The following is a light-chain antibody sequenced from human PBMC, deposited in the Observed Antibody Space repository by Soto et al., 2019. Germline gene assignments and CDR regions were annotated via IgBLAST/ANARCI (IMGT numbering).Light chain of an antibody. V-gene: IGLV2-14*01. Sequence: VLNQPASVSGSPRQSITISCTGTSSDVGGYNYVSWYQQHPGKAPKLMIYDVSNRPSGVSNRFSGSKSGNTASLTISGLQAEDEADYYCSSYTTSNTRQIVFGTGTKVTVL. CDR3: SSYTTSNTRQIV. J-gene: IGLJ1*01. CDR1: SSDVGGYNY. CDR2: DVS.